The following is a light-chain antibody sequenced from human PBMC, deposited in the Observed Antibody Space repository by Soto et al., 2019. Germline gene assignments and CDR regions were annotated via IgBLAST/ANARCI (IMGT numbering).Light chain of an antibody. Sequence: QSALTQPASVSGSPGQSITISCTRSSTDFENYNLVSWYQHCPDKAPKLIIYEGTKRPSEISDRFSGSESDTTASLIISGLQPEDEADYYCSSYAGSSARVXFGGGTKVTVL. V-gene: IGLV2-23*01. CDR2: EGT. J-gene: IGLJ2*01. CDR3: SSYAGSSARVX. CDR1: STDFENYNL.